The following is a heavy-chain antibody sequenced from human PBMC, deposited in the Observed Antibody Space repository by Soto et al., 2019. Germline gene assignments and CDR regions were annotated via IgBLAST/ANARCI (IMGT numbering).Heavy chain of an antibody. CDR1: GGTFSSYA. J-gene: IGHJ6*02. V-gene: IGHV1-69*13. CDR3: AYYYDSSGYYYYYGMDV. Sequence: GASVPVSCRASGGTFSSYAIRWVRQAPGQGLEWMGGIIPIFGTANYAQKFQGRVTITADESTSTAYMELSSLRSEDTAVYYCAYYYDSSGYYYYYGMDVWGQGTTVT. CDR2: IIPIFGTA. D-gene: IGHD3-22*01.